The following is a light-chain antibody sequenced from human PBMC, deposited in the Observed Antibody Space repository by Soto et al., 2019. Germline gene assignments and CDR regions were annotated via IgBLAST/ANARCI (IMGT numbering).Light chain of an antibody. CDR1: QSVDIN. J-gene: IGKJ1*01. Sequence: EIVLTQSPATLSVSPGERFALXXRASQSVDINLAWYQQKPGQAPRXVIYGASTRATDMPGRFSGRGAGAEFTLTISSLQSEDFAVYYCQQYRSWPRTFGQGTKVDIK. CDR3: QQYRSWPRT. V-gene: IGKV3-15*01. CDR2: GAS.